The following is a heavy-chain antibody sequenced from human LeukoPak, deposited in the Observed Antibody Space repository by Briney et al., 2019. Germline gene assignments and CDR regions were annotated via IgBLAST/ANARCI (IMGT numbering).Heavy chain of an antibody. CDR1: GGSISSYY. Sequence: SETLSLTCTVSGGSISSYYWSWIRQPPGKGLEWIGYIYYSGSTNYNPSLKSRVTISVDTSKNQFSLKLSSVTAADTAVYYCARARYYDSSGYPLDYWGQGTLVTVSS. D-gene: IGHD3-22*01. CDR3: ARARYYDSSGYPLDY. V-gene: IGHV4-59*01. J-gene: IGHJ4*02. CDR2: IYYSGST.